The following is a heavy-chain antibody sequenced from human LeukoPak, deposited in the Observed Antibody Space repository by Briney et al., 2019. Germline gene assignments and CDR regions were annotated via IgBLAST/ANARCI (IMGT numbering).Heavy chain of an antibody. CDR2: ISSRSSYI. V-gene: IGHV3-21*01. D-gene: IGHD3/OR15-3a*01. Sequence: GGSLRLSCAASGFTFSSYSMNWVRQAPGKGLEWVSSISSRSSYIYYADSVKGRFTISRDNAKNSLYLQMNSLRAEDTAVYYCARGGLGADFDYWGQGTLVTVSS. CDR3: ARGGLGADFDY. CDR1: GFTFSSYS. J-gene: IGHJ4*02.